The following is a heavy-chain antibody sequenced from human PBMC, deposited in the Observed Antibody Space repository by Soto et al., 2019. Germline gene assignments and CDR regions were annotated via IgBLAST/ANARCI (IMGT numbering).Heavy chain of an antibody. V-gene: IGHV4-39*01. Sequence: PSETLSLTCTVSGGSISSSTYYWGWIRQPPGKGLEWIGSVYYGGSTYYNPSLKSRVTISVGTSNNQFSLKLNSVTAADTAVYYCARHQYYYDSSGYTLDYWGQGTLVTVSS. CDR2: VYYGGST. CDR3: ARHQYYYDSSGYTLDY. J-gene: IGHJ4*02. CDR1: GGSISSSTYY. D-gene: IGHD3-22*01.